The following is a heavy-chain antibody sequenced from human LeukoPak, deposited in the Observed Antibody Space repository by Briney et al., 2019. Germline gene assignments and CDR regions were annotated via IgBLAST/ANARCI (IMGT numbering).Heavy chain of an antibody. CDR2: ISYDGRNK. J-gene: IGHJ1*01. CDR1: GFTFSSYW. V-gene: IGHV3-30*18. CDR3: AKEGEVSTWAQYEH. Sequence: PGGSLRLSCAASGFTFSSYWMSWVRQAPGKGLEWVAVISYDGRNKYYADSVKGRFTIARDNSKNTLYLQMSSLRAEDTSVYYCAKEGEVSTWAQYEHWGQGTLVTVSS. D-gene: IGHD6-13*01.